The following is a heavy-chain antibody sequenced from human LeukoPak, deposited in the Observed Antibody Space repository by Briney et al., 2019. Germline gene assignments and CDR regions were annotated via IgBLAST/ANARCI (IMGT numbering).Heavy chain of an antibody. J-gene: IGHJ4*02. CDR1: GFTFSSYA. CDR3: AKDRELGRIAAAGTFPFDY. D-gene: IGHD6-13*01. CDR2: ISGSGGST. Sequence: GGSLRLSCAASGFTFSSYAMSWVRQAPGKGLEWVSAISGSGGSTYYADSVKGRFTISRDNSKNTLYLQMNSLRAEDTAVYYCAKDRELGRIAAAGTFPFDYWGQGTLVTVSS. V-gene: IGHV3-23*01.